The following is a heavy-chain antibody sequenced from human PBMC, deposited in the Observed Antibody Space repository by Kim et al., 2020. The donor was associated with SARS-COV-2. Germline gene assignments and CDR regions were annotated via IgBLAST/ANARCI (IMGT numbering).Heavy chain of an antibody. D-gene: IGHD4-17*01. J-gene: IGHJ4*02. CDR2: FDPKDGET. V-gene: IGHV1-24*01. CDR3: ATDPTRPYHGDYCALDF. CDR1: GYTLTKLS. Sequence: ASVKVSCKVSGYTLTKLSIHWVRQAPGKGLEWMGGFDPKDGETIYAQKFQGRVTMTEDTSTDTGNMELSSLRSEDTAVYYCATDPTRPYHGDYCALDFWGQGTLVTVSS.